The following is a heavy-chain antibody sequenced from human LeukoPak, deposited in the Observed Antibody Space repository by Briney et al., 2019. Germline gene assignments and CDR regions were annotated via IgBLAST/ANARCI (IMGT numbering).Heavy chain of an antibody. J-gene: IGHJ6*03. CDR2: ISSSSSFI. V-gene: IGHV3-21*06. CDR1: EFTFSSYT. D-gene: IGHD2-2*01. CDR3: ARVKGLVSAAVNFMDV. Sequence: PGGSLRLSCVASEFTFSSYTMNWVRQAPGKGLEWVSAISSSSSFIYYADSVRGRFTISRDNAKNSLYLQMNSLRAEDTAVYYCARVKGLVSAAVNFMDVWGKGTTVTVSS.